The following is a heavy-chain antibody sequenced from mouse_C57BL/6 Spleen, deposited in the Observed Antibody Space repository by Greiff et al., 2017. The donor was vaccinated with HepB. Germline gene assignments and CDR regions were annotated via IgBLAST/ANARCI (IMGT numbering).Heavy chain of an antibody. J-gene: IGHJ2*01. CDR3: ARDWDEDFDY. D-gene: IGHD4-1*01. CDR2: IHPNSGST. CDR1: GYTFTSYW. V-gene: IGHV1-64*01. Sequence: QVQLKQPGAELVKPGASVKLSCKASGYTFTSYWMHWVKQRPGQGLEWIGMIHPNSGSTNYNEKFKSKATLTVDKSSSTAYMQLSSLTSEDSAVYYCARDWDEDFDYWGQGTTLTVSS.